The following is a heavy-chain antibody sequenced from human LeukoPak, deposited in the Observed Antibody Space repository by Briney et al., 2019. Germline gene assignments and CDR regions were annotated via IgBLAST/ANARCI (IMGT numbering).Heavy chain of an antibody. D-gene: IGHD4-11*01. CDR3: ASEPYGNYDYYYYMDV. CDR2: IYYSGST. Sequence: SETLSLTCTVSGGSISSSSYYWGWLRQPPGKGLEWIGSIYYSGSTYYNPSLKSRVTISVDTSKNQFSLKLSSVTAADTAVYYCASEPYGNYDYYYYMDVWGKGTTVTVSS. CDR1: GGSISSSSYY. J-gene: IGHJ6*03. V-gene: IGHV4-39*01.